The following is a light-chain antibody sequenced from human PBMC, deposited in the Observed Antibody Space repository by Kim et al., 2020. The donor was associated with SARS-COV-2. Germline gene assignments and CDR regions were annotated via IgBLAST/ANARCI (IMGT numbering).Light chain of an antibody. CDR2: SVS. V-gene: IGLV2-14*03. CDR3: SSYTGSNTLL. CDR1: SSDIGDYNY. Sequence: GQSFTLSCTGTSSDIGDYNYVSWYQQHPGKAPKLLIYSVSNRPSGVSNRFSGSKSGNTASLTISGLQAEDEADYYCSSYTGSNTLLFGGGTQLTVL. J-gene: IGLJ2*01.